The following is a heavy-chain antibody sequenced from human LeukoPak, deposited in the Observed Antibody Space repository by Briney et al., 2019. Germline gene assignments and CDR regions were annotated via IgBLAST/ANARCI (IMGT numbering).Heavy chain of an antibody. V-gene: IGHV4-59*01. CDR1: GHPLSSYH. J-gene: IGHJ3*02. CDR2: IYYSGST. D-gene: IGHD4-11*01. CDR3: AREFTVLDAFDI. Sequence: WETLSLTCSVSGHPLSSYHWSWIRQPTGKGLEWNGYIYYSGSTNYNPSLKSRVTISVDTSKNQVSLKLSSVTAADTAVYYCAREFTVLDAFDIWGQGTMVTVSS.